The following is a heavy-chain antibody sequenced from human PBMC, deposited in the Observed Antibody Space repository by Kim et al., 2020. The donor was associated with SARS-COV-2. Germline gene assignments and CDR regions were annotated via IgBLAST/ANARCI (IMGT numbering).Heavy chain of an antibody. CDR2: TYYRSKWYN. V-gene: IGHV6-1*01. CDR3: ARRGSRERGYSDS. Sequence: SQTLSLTCAISGDSVSSDSATWNWVRRSPSRGLEWLGRTYYRSKWYNDYLASFQSRITINPDTSKNQFSLQLNSVTPEDTAIYYCARRGSRERGYSDSWGQEILVTVSS. J-gene: IGHJ4*02. D-gene: IGHD1-26*01. CDR1: GDSVSSDSAT.